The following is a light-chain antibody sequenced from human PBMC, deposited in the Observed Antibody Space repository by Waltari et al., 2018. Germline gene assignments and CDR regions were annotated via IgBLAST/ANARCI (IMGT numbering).Light chain of an antibody. Sequence: DIQMTQSPSSLSASVGDRVTITCRSSQIIGGHLNWYQQKPGKAPKFLIYAAPNLQGGVPSRFSGSGSGTDFTLTINGLQIEDFATYYCQQGYITPVTFGQGTKVEVK. CDR3: QQGYITPVT. V-gene: IGKV1-39*01. CDR2: AAP. J-gene: IGKJ1*01. CDR1: QIIGGH.